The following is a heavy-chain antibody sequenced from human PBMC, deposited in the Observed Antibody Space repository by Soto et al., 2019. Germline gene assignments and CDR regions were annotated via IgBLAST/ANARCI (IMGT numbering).Heavy chain of an antibody. D-gene: IGHD2-15*01. CDR1: GYTFTSYY. CDR2: INPSTGTT. J-gene: IGHJ4*02. V-gene: IGHV1-46*01. Sequence: GASVKVSCKASGYTFTSYYMHWVRQAPGQGLEWMGIINPSTGTTSYAQRFQGRVTMTRDTSTSTVYMELSSLRSEDTAVYFCARVYCTGGRCYSVDYWGQGPLVTVSS. CDR3: ARVYCTGGRCYSVDY.